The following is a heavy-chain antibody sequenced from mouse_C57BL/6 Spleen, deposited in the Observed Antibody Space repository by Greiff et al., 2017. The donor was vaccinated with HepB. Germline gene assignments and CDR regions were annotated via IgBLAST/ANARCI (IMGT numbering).Heavy chain of an antibody. J-gene: IGHJ4*01. CDR2: IWSDGST. Sequence: VQLQQSGPGLVAPSQSLSITCTVSGFSLTSYGVHWVRQPPGKGLEWLVVIWSDGSTTYNSALKSRLSISKDNSKSQVFLKMNSLQTDDTAMYYCASYDYDVEAMDYWGQGTSVTVSS. D-gene: IGHD2-4*01. CDR1: GFSLTSYG. V-gene: IGHV2-6*03. CDR3: ASYDYDVEAMDY.